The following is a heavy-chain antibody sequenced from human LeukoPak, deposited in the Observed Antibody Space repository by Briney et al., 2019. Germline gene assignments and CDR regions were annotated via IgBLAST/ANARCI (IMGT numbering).Heavy chain of an antibody. V-gene: IGHV1-18*01. CDR2: ISAYNGNT. Sequence: ASVKVSCKASGYTFTSYGISWVRQAPGQGLEWMGWISAYNGNTNYAQKLQGRVTMTTDTSTSTACMELRSLRSDDTAVYYCARDINGYYYDSHGYYPTDLWGQGTLVTVSS. J-gene: IGHJ5*02. CDR3: ARDINGYYYDSHGYYPTDL. D-gene: IGHD3-22*01. CDR1: GYTFTSYG.